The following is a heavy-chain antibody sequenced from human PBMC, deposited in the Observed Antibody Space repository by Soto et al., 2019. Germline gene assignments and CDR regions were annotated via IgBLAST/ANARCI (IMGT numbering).Heavy chain of an antibody. Sequence: QVQLVQSGAEVKKPGSSVKVSCKASGGTFSSYAISRVRQAPGQGLEWMGGIIPIFGTANYAQKFQGRVTITADESTSRASMELSSLRSEDTAVYYGESHKDLGYSYGYVCLVPWGQGTLVTVSS. CDR2: IIPIFGTA. CDR3: ESHKDLGYSYGYVCLVP. V-gene: IGHV1-69*01. CDR1: GGTFSSYA. D-gene: IGHD5-18*01. J-gene: IGHJ5*02.